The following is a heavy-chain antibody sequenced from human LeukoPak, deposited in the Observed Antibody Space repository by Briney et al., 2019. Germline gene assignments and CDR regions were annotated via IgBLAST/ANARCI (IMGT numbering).Heavy chain of an antibody. CDR2: ISSNSRYT. CDR1: GVTFSGYY. Sequence: AESLRLSCAASGVTFSGYYMSWIRQAPGKGLEWVSYISSNSRYTHYADFVNGRSTTPRVNAMNALYLEMYSLRAEHTAVNYCATDTPIATIRYGIDVWGQGTTVTVSS. V-gene: IGHV3-11*05. D-gene: IGHD5-12*01. CDR3: ATDTPIATIRYGIDV. J-gene: IGHJ6*02.